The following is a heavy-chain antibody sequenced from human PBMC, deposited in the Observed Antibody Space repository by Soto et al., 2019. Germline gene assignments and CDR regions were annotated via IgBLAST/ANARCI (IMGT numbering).Heavy chain of an antibody. Sequence: APGKGLEWMGWINPDTGATNYAQNFQGKVTLTSDTSINTASLDLTSLTSDDTAVYYCARGDSGTGGWPFPYFVYCGQGTQVIVSS. CDR3: ARGDSGTGGWPFPYFVY. D-gene: IGHD2-8*02. J-gene: IGHJ4*01. CDR2: INPDTGAT. V-gene: IGHV1-2*02.